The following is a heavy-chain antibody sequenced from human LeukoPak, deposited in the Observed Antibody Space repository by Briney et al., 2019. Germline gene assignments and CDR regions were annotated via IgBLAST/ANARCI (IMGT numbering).Heavy chain of an antibody. V-gene: IGHV3-7*01. CDR3: ARDSSGYQ. CDR1: GFTFSSYW. CDR2: IKEEGSEK. J-gene: IGHJ4*02. Sequence: GGSLRLSCAASGFTFSSYWMSWVRQSPGKGLEWVANIKEEGSEKYYGDSVKGRFTIYRDNAKNSLYLEMDSLRVEDTAVYYCARDSSGYQWGQGTLVTVFS. D-gene: IGHD3-22*01.